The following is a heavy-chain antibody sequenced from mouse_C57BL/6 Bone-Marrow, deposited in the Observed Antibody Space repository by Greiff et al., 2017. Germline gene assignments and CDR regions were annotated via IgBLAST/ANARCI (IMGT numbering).Heavy chain of an antibody. D-gene: IGHD2-4*01. V-gene: IGHV1-9*01. Sequence: LMKPGASVKLSCKATGYTFTGYWIEWVKQRPGHGLEWIGAILPGSGSTNYNEKFKGKATFTADTSSNTAYMQLSSLTTEDSAIYYCATLGGYDYDGSPWFAYWGQGTLVTVSA. J-gene: IGHJ3*01. CDR3: ATLGGYDYDGSPWFAY. CDR1: GYTFTGYW. CDR2: ILPGSGST.